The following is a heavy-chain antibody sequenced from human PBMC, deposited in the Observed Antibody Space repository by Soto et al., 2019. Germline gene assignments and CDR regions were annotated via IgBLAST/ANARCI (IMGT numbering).Heavy chain of an antibody. V-gene: IGHV3-11*01. CDR2: ISSSGSTI. CDR3: AREILMATTPGDDY. CDR1: WFTFSDLY. D-gene: IGHD1-1*01. Sequence: SLRLSWAASWFTFSDLYMSWILQAPGKGLEWVSYISSSGSTIYYADSVKGRFTISRDNAKNSLYLQMNSLRAEDTAVYYCAREILMATTPGDDYWGQGTLVTVSS. J-gene: IGHJ4*02.